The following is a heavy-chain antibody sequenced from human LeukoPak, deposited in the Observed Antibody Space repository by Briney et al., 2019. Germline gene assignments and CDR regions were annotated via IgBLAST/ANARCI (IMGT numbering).Heavy chain of an antibody. CDR1: GFTFSSYW. J-gene: IGHJ4*02. V-gene: IGHV3-74*01. CDR3: ARVSPPLQDGIDY. D-gene: IGHD4-17*01. CDR2: INSDGSST. Sequence: GGSLRLSCAASGFTFSSYWMHWVRHAPGKGLVWVSRINSDGSSTTYADSVKGRFTISRDNAKSTLYLQMNSLRAEDTAVYYCARVSPPLQDGIDYWGQGTLVTVSS.